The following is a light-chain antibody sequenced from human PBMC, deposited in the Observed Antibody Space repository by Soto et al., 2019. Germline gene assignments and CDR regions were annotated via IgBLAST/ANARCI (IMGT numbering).Light chain of an antibody. CDR1: QSVSSN. V-gene: IGKV3-15*01. Sequence: EIVMTQSPATLSVSPGERATLSCRASQSVSSNLAWYQQKPGQAPRLIIYGASTRATGVPARFSGSGSGTEFTLTITSLQSEDFAVYYCQQYNNWPPITFGQGTRLEIK. CDR2: GAS. J-gene: IGKJ5*01. CDR3: QQYNNWPPIT.